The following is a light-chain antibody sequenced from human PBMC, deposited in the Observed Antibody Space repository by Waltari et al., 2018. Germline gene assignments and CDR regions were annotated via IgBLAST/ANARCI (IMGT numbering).Light chain of an antibody. V-gene: IGKV3-20*01. CDR2: RAS. CDR1: QSVGSSS. J-gene: IGKJ1*01. CDR3: QQHGTLPAT. Sequence: EIVLTQSPGPASCSPGERVTLSCRASQSVGSSSLAWYQQKPGQAPRLVIYRASRRATGIPDRFSGSGSGTDFSLTISRLETEDVAVYYCQQHGTLPATFGQGTKVEIK.